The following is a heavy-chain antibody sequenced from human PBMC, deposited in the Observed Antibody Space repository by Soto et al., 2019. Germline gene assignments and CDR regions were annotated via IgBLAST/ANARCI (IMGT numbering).Heavy chain of an antibody. D-gene: IGHD3-22*01. CDR2: IIPIFGTA. V-gene: IGHV1-69*13. CDR1: GGTFSSYA. J-gene: IGHJ6*02. CDR3: AKYYYDSSGYYSDYYYGMDV. Sequence: SVKVSCNASGGTFSSYAISWVRQAPGQGLEWMGGIIPIFGTANYAQKFQGRVTITADESTSTAYMELSSLRSEDTAVYYCAKYYYDSSGYYSDYYYGMDVCGQGTTVPV.